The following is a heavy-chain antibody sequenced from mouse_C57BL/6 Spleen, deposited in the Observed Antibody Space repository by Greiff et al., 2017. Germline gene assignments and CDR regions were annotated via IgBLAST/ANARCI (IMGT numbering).Heavy chain of an antibody. V-gene: IGHV1-53*01. CDR1: GYTFTSYW. CDR3: ARSTGTWDYWYFDV. J-gene: IGHJ1*03. CDR2: INPSNGGT. Sequence: QVQLQQPGTELVKPGASVQLSCKASGYTFTSYWMHWVKQRPGQGLEWIGNINPSNGGTNYNEKFKSKATLTVDKSSSTAYMQLSSLTSEDSAVYYGARSTGTWDYWYFDVWGTGTTVTVSS. D-gene: IGHD4-1*02.